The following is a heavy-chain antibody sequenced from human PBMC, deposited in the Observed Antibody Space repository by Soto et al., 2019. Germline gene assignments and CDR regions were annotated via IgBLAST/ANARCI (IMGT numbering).Heavy chain of an antibody. V-gene: IGHV3-53*01. CDR1: GFTVSSNY. J-gene: IGHJ2*01. CDR3: ARAYSGSQFPWYFDL. D-gene: IGHD1-26*01. Sequence: ESGGGLIQPGGSLRLSCAASGFTVSSNYVSWVRQAPGKGLEWVSVIYSGGGTYYADSVKGRFTISRDNPKNTLYLQMNSLRAEDTDVYYCARAYSGSQFPWYFDLWGRGTLVTVSS. CDR2: IYSGGGT.